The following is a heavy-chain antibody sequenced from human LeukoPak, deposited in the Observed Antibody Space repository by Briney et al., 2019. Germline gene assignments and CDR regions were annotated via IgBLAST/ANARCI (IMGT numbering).Heavy chain of an antibody. CDR1: GGSISSGANY. CDR2: ISHSESA. V-gene: IGHV4-30-2*01. D-gene: IGHD4-11*01. Sequence: PSETLSLTCTVSGGSISSGANYWSWIRQPPGRGREWIGYISHSESAYYSPSLESRITISVDRSKNQFSLKLKSVTAADTAIYYCARDGGTTSNPSHDTFAIWGQGTMVAVSS. J-gene: IGHJ3*02. CDR3: ARDGGTTSNPSHDTFAI.